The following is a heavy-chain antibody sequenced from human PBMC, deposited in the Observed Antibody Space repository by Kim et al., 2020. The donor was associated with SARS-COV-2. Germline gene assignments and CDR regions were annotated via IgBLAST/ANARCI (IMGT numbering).Heavy chain of an antibody. Sequence: VKVSCKASGGTFSSYAISWVRQAPGQGLEWMGGIIPIFGTANYAQKFQGRVTITADESTSTAYMELSSLRSEDTAVYYCAREEARFFPPETRYYYYGMDVWGQGTTVTVSS. CDR2: IIPIFGTA. V-gene: IGHV1-69*01. CDR1: GGTFSSYA. J-gene: IGHJ6*02. CDR3: AREEARFFPPETRYYYYGMDV. D-gene: IGHD3-3*01.